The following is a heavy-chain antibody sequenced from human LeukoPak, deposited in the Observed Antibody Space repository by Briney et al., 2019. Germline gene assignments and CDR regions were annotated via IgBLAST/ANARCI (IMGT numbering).Heavy chain of an antibody. D-gene: IGHD2-21*02. CDR2: ISGSGYTK. Sequence: PGGSLRLSCAASGFTFSSYAMSWVRQAPGKGLEWVSAISGSGYTKYYADSVKGRFTISRDNSKNTLYLQMNSLRAEDTAVYYCAKDGRYCGGDCYPSYFDYWGQGTLVTVSS. V-gene: IGHV3-23*01. CDR1: GFTFSSYA. CDR3: AKDGRYCGGDCYPSYFDY. J-gene: IGHJ4*02.